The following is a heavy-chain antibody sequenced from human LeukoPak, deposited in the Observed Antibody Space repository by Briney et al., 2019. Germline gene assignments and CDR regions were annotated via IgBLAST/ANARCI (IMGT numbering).Heavy chain of an antibody. CDR2: VSWNSGSI. CDR3: AKASSYYDFWSGPFDY. Sequence: PGRSLRLSCAASGFTFDDYAMHWVRQAPGKGLEWVSGVSWNSGSISYADSVKGRFTISRDNAKNSLYLQMNSLRAEDMAFYYCAKASSYYDFWSGPFDYWGQGTLVTVSS. CDR1: GFTFDDYA. D-gene: IGHD3-3*01. J-gene: IGHJ4*02. V-gene: IGHV3-9*03.